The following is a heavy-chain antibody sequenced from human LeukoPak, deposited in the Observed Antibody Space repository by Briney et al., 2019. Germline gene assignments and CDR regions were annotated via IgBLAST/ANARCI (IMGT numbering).Heavy chain of an antibody. J-gene: IGHJ4*02. Sequence: ASVKASCKASDYTFSSYGISWVRQAPGQGLEWMGWISPYSGNTNYAQKLQGRVSLTTDTSTTTAYMELRSLRSDDTAVYYCARTQAWYRFDYWGQGTPVTVST. D-gene: IGHD1-26*01. CDR3: ARTQAWYRFDY. CDR2: ISPYSGNT. CDR1: DYTFSSYG. V-gene: IGHV1-18*01.